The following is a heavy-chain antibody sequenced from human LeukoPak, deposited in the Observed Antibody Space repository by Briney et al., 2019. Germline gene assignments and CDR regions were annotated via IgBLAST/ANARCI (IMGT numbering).Heavy chain of an antibody. J-gene: IGHJ5*02. V-gene: IGHV1-18*01. CDR3: ARVGGPNTWFDP. Sequence: ASVKVSCKTSGGTFSSSAITWVRQAPGQGLEWMGWISAYNGNTNYAQKLQGRVTMTTDTSTSTAYMELRSLRSDDTAVYYCARVGGPNTWFDPWGQGTLVTVSS. CDR2: ISAYNGNT. CDR1: GGTFSSSA.